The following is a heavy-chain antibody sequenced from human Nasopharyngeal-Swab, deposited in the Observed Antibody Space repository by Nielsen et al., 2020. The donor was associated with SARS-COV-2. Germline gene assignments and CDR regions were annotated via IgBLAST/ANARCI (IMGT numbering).Heavy chain of an antibody. J-gene: IGHJ4*02. D-gene: IGHD1-1*01. CDR2: IYWDDDK. V-gene: IGHV2-5*02. Sequence: ISEPPGKALEWLALIYWDDDKRYSPSLKSRLTSTKDTSKNQVVLTMANIDPVDTATYYCAHRANWNDFDYWGQGTLVTVSS. CDR3: AHRANWNDFDY.